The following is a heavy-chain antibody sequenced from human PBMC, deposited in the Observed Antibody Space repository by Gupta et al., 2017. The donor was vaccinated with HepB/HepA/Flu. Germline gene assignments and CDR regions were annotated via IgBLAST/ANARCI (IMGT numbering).Heavy chain of an antibody. CDR3: ARRGTAGGHLDY. CDR1: GGSISSSSYY. Sequence: QLQLQESCSGLVKPSETLSLTCTVPGGSISSSSYYWGWIRQPPGKGLEWIGSIYYSGSTYYNSSLKSRVTISVDTSKNQFSLKLRSVPAADTAVYYCARRGTAGGHLDYWGHGSLVTVCS. D-gene: IGHD2-8*02. V-gene: IGHV4-39*01. J-gene: IGHJ4*01. CDR2: IYYSGST.